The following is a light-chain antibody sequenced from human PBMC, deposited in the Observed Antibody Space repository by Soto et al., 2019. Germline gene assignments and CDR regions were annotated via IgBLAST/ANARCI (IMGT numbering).Light chain of an antibody. J-gene: IGKJ5*01. V-gene: IGKV3-15*01. CDR3: QQYGTPRSVT. CDR2: GAS. Sequence: IIMTQSPATLSVSPGERVTLSCRASQSISTNLAWYQQKPGQAPRLLIYGASTRDTHIPDRFSGTGSETEFTLSVSSLQSEDFAVYYCQQYGTPRSVTFGQGTRLDI. CDR1: QSISTN.